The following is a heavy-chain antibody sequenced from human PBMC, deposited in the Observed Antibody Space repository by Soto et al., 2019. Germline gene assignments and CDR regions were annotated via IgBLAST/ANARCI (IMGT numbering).Heavy chain of an antibody. CDR2: IYSGGST. J-gene: IGHJ3*02. D-gene: IGHD3-10*01. V-gene: IGHV3-66*01. CDR3: ASRPFYGSGSYAFDI. Sequence: EVQLVESGGGLVQPGGSLRLSCAASGFTVSSNYMSWVRQAPGTGLEWVSVIYSGGSTYYADSVKGRFTISRDNSKNTLYLQMNSLRAEDTAVYYCASRPFYGSGSYAFDIWGQGTMVTVSS. CDR1: GFTVSSNY.